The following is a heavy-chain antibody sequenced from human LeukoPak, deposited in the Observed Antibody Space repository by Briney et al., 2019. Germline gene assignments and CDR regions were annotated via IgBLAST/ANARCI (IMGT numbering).Heavy chain of an antibody. CDR3: ARTRGYFDY. D-gene: IGHD2-2*01. CDR1: GGSISSYY. J-gene: IGHJ4*02. V-gene: IGHV4-59*01. CDR2: IYYSGST. Sequence: SETLSLTCTVSGGSISSYYWSWIRQPPGKGLEWIGYIYYSGSTNYNPSLKSRVTISVDTSKNQFSLKLSSVTAADAAVYYCARTRGYFDYWGQGTLVTVSS.